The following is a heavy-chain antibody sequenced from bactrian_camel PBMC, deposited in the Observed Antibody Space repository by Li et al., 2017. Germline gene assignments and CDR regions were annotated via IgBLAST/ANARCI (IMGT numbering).Heavy chain of an antibody. Sequence: HVQLVESGGGSVQVGGSLRLSCAVSGYAYRRYWMAWFRQAPGEARERVATINRTGTTTYADDVKGRFAISTNKAKNTLYLQMNSLKSEDTAMYFCAAKRIVNEGWSFWGQGTQGTVS. CDR2: INRTGTT. V-gene: IGHV3S1*01. CDR3: AAKRIVNEGWSF. D-gene: IGHD8*01. CDR1: GYAYRRYW. J-gene: IGHJ4*01.